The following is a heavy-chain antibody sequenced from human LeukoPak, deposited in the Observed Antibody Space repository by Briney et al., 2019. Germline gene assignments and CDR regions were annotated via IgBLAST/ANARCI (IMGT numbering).Heavy chain of an antibody. Sequence: GGSLRLSCAASGFTFSNFWMPWVRQAPGKGLVWVSRVNKDGTTTTYTDSVKGRFTISRDNAKNTLFLQMNSLRAEDTAVYYCANDPVDIVVVPAAPGDYWGQGTLVTVSS. J-gene: IGHJ4*02. CDR3: ANDPVDIVVVPAAPGDY. CDR2: VNKDGTTT. D-gene: IGHD2-2*03. V-gene: IGHV3-74*01. CDR1: GFTFSNFW.